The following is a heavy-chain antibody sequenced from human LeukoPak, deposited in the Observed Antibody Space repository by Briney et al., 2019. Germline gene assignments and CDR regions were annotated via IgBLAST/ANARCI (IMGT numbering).Heavy chain of an antibody. CDR1: GGSFSGYY. J-gene: IGHJ6*03. Sequence: SETLSLTCAVYGGSFSGYYWSWIRQPPGKGLEWIGEINHSGSTNCNPSLKSRVTISVDTSKNQFSLKLSSVTAADTAVYYCAKRYCSGGSCYSPIYYYYYMDVWGKGTTVTISS. V-gene: IGHV4-34*01. D-gene: IGHD2-15*01. CDR2: INHSGST. CDR3: AKRYCSGGSCYSPIYYYYYMDV.